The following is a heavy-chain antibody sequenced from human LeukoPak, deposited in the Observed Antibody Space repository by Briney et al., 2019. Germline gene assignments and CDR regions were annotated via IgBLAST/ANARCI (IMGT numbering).Heavy chain of an antibody. D-gene: IGHD2-2*01. CDR1: GFTFSNYK. V-gene: IGHV3-21*01. Sequence: PGGSLRLSCAASGFTFSNYKMNWVRQAPGKGLEWVSSISSSSSYIYYADSVKGRFTISRDNAKNSLYLQMNSLRAEDMAVYYCARTRGPGYCSSTSCSDYWGQGILVTVSS. CDR2: ISSSSSYI. CDR3: ARTRGPGYCSSTSCSDY. J-gene: IGHJ4*02.